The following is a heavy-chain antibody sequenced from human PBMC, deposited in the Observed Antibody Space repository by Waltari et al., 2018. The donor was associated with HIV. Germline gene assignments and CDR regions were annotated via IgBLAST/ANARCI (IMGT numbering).Heavy chain of an antibody. CDR2: IWDDGSNK. V-gene: IGHV3-33*01. D-gene: IGHD2-15*01. J-gene: IGHJ4*02. Sequence: QVQLVESGGGVVQPGRSLRLSCAASGFTFSNYGMHWVRQAPGEGLEGVALIWDDGSNKFYADSVKGRFIISRDNSKNTLYLQINSLRADDTAVYYCTRDKQTTGATLDYWGQGTLVTVSS. CDR1: GFTFSNYG. CDR3: TRDKQTTGATLDY.